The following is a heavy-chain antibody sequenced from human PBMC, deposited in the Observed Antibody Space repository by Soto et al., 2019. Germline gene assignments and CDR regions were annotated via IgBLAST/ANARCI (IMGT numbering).Heavy chain of an antibody. CDR1: GYTFTNND. CDR2: MNPGSGDT. J-gene: IGHJ5*02. V-gene: IGHV1-8*01. D-gene: IGHD5-18*01. CDR3: ARMASFGSLNWFDP. Sequence: ASVKVSCKASGYTFTNNDVTWVLQATGQGLEWMGWMNPGSGDTGYAQKFQGRVTMTRNISIATAYMELSSLRSEDTAIYYCARMASFGSLNWFDPWGQGTLVTVSS.